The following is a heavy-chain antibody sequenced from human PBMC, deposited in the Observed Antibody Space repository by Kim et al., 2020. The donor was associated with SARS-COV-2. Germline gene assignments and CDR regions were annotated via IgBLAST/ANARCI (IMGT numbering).Heavy chain of an antibody. CDR2: ISSSSSYI. V-gene: IGHV3-21*01. D-gene: IGHD3-10*01. CDR3: ARDFGESVGMDV. Sequence: GGSLRLSCAASGFTFSSYSMNWVRQAPGKGLEWVSSISSSSSYIYYADSVKGRFTISRDNAKNSLYLQMNSLRAEDTAVYYCARDFGESVGMDVWGQGTTVTVSS. CDR1: GFTFSSYS. J-gene: IGHJ6*02.